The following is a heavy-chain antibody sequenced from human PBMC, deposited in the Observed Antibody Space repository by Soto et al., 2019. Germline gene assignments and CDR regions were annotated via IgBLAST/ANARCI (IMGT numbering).Heavy chain of an antibody. Sequence: PVGSLRLSCTASGFTFGEYAMSWVRQAPGKGLEWVGFIRSKPFGGTTEYAASVKGRFTISRDDPRSIAFLQMSSLKTEDTAVYYCTRDLRDRSGWYYYGMDVWGQGTTVTVSS. CDR3: TRDLRDRSGWYYYGMDV. V-gene: IGHV3-49*04. J-gene: IGHJ6*02. CDR1: GFTFGEYA. CDR2: IRSKPFGGTT. D-gene: IGHD6-19*01.